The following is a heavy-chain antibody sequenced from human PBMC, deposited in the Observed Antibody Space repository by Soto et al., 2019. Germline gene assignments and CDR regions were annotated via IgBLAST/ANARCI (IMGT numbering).Heavy chain of an antibody. D-gene: IGHD4-4*01. CDR1: GGSVSSGSYY. Sequence: SETLSLTCTVSGGSVSSGSYYWSWIRQPPGKGLEWIGYIYYSGSTNYNPSLKSRVTISVDTSKNQFSLKLSSVTAADTAVYYCARTLQRIKTGFDPWGQGNLVTVSS. CDR3: ARTLQRIKTGFDP. J-gene: IGHJ5*02. CDR2: IYYSGST. V-gene: IGHV4-61*01.